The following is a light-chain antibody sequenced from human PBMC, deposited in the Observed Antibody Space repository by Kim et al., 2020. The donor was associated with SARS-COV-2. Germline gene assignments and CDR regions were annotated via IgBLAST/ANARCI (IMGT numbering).Light chain of an antibody. CDR3: DSRDSSGYQVV. J-gene: IGLJ2*01. CDR2: GEN. Sequence: SSELTQDPAVSVALGQTVSITCQGDSLRNYYATWYQQKPGQAPVVVIYGENKRPSGIPDRFSGTTSGNTASLTITGTQAEDEADYHCDSRDSSGYQVVFGAGTQLTVL. CDR1: SLRNYY. V-gene: IGLV3-19*01.